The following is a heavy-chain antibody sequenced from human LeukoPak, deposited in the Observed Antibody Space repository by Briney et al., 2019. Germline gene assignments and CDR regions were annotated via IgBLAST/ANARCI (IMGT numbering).Heavy chain of an antibody. J-gene: IGHJ4*02. V-gene: IGHV3-23*01. Sequence: PGGSLRLSCAASGFTFSSYAMGWVRQAPGKGLEWVSTISGSGGSTYYADSVRGRFTISRDNSKDTLYLQVSSLRAEDTAVYYCAKGVYSTSWWSVDYWGQGTLVTVSS. D-gene: IGHD2-2*01. CDR2: ISGSGGST. CDR1: GFTFSSYA. CDR3: AKGVYSTSWWSVDY.